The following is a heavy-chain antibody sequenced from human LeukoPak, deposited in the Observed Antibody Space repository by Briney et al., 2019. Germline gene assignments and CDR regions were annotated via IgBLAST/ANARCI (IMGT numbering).Heavy chain of an antibody. J-gene: IGHJ4*02. Sequence: ASVKVSCKASGYTFTSYYMHWVRQAPGQGLEWMGIINPSGGSTSYAQKLQGRVTMTTDTSTSTAYMELRSLRSDDTAVYYCARKGGSGYYPYWGQGTLVTVSS. V-gene: IGHV1-46*01. D-gene: IGHD3-22*01. CDR1: GYTFTSYY. CDR3: ARKGGSGYYPY. CDR2: INPSGGST.